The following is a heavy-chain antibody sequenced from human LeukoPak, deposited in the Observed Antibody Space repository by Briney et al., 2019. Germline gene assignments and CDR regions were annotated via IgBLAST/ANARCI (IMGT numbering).Heavy chain of an antibody. Sequence: GGSLRLSCAASGFTFSSYAMHWVRQAPGKGLEWVAVISYDGSNKYYADSVKGRFTISRDNSKNTLYLQMNSLRGEDTAVYYCAREPTVTTRTYNWFDPWGQGTLVTVSS. D-gene: IGHD4-17*01. CDR2: ISYDGSNK. CDR3: AREPTVTTRTYNWFDP. V-gene: IGHV3-30*04. CDR1: GFTFSSYA. J-gene: IGHJ5*02.